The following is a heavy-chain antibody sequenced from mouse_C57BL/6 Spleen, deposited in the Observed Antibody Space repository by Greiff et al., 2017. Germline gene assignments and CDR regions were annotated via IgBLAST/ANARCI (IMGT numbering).Heavy chain of an antibody. D-gene: IGHD1-1*01. CDR1: GYTFTSYW. J-gene: IGHJ4*01. V-gene: IGHV1-7*01. CDR2: INPSSGYT. CDR3: ARSETTDYYAMDY. Sequence: VQLQQSGAELAKPGASVTLSCKASGYTFTSYWMHWVKQRPGQGLEWIGYINPSSGYTKYNQKFKDKATLTADKSSSTSYMQLSSLTYEDSAVYYCARSETTDYYAMDYWGQGTSVTVSS.